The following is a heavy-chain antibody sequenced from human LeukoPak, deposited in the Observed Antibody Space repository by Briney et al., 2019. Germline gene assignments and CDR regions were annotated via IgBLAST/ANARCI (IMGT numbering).Heavy chain of an antibody. D-gene: IGHD5-24*01. CDR3: ARVKGYNRAFDI. Sequence: SETLSLTCTVSGGSISSGGYYWRWIRQHPGKGLEWIGYIYYSGSTYYNPSLKSRVTISVDTSKNQFSLKLSSVTAADTAVYYCARVKGYNRAFDIWGQGTMVTVSS. V-gene: IGHV4-31*03. CDR1: GGSISSGGYY. J-gene: IGHJ3*02. CDR2: IYYSGST.